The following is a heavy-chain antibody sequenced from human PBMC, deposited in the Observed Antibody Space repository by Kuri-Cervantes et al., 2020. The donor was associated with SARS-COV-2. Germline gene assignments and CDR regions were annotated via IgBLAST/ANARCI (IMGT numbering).Heavy chain of an antibody. D-gene: IGHD1-14*01. CDR3: ARDLQRGTFDI. CDR1: GGTFSSYS. CDR2: IIPIFGTA. V-gene: IGHV1-69*06. Sequence: SVKVSCKASGGTFSSYSISWVRQAPGQGLEWMGGIIPIFGTANYAQKFQGRVTITADKSTSTAYLELSSLRSEDTAVYYCARDLQRGTFDIWGQGTMVTVSS. J-gene: IGHJ3*02.